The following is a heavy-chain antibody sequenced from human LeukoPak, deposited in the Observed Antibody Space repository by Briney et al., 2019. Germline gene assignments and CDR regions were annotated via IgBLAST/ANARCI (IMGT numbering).Heavy chain of an antibody. Sequence: GGSLRLSCAASGFTFSSYWMSWVRQAPGKGLEWVANIKQDGSEKYYVDSVKGRFTISRDNAKNSLYLQMNSLRAEDTAVHYCARAYQLQWELFGSEDTGGPFDYWGQGTLVTVSS. CDR2: IKQDGSEK. CDR3: ARAYQLQWELFGSEDTGGPFDY. CDR1: GFTFSSYW. D-gene: IGHD1-26*01. V-gene: IGHV3-7*01. J-gene: IGHJ4*02.